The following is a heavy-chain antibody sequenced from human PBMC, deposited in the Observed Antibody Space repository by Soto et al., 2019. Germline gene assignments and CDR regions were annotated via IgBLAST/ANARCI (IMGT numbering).Heavy chain of an antibody. D-gene: IGHD3-16*01. CDR3: ARGGGERHGPKTCNYFDY. Sequence: SETLSLTCAVSGGSVSSGGYSWSWIRQPPGKGLEWFGYIYASGSAYYNPSLKSLVTISIDRSKNQFYLKKSSVTAADTAVYHSARGGGERHGPKTCNYFDYWGQGILVTVSS. CDR2: IYASGSA. J-gene: IGHJ4*02. V-gene: IGHV4-30-2*01. CDR1: GGSVSSGGYS.